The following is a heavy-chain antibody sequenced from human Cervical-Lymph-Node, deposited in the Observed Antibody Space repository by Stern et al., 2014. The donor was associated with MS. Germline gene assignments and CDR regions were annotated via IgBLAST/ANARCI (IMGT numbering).Heavy chain of an antibody. CDR2: IYSDEST. CDR1: GFNVSSHY. D-gene: IGHD1-7*01. CDR3: ATGGTWNSYYFDQ. J-gene: IGHJ4*02. Sequence: EVQLVESGGGLIQPGGSLRLSCAASGFNVSSHYMSWVRQAPGKGLEWGSIIYSDESTYYADSVKGRFTISRDNSKHTLFLQMNSLRAEDTAVYYCATGGTWNSYYFDQWGQGTLVTVSS. V-gene: IGHV3-53*01.